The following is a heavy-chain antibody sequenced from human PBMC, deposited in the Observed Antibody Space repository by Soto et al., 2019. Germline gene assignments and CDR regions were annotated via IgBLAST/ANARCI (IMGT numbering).Heavy chain of an antibody. V-gene: IGHV1-8*01. CDR2: MNPNSGNT. D-gene: IGHD2-2*01. CDR3: ARDYYCSSTSCPPDAFDI. CDR1: GYTFTSYD. J-gene: IGHJ3*02. Sequence: GASVKVSCKASGYTFTSYDINWVRQATGQGLEWMGWMNPNSGNTGYAQKFQGRVTMTRNTSASTAYMELSSLRSEDTAVYYCARDYYCSSTSCPPDAFDIWGQGTMVTVSS.